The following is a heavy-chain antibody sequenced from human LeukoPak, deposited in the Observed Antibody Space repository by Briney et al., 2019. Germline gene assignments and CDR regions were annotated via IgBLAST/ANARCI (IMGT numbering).Heavy chain of an antibody. J-gene: IGHJ5*02. D-gene: IGHD2-2*01. V-gene: IGHV1-69*13. CDR1: GGTFSSYA. Sequence: SVKVSCKASGGTFSSYAISWVRQAPGQGLEWMGGIIPIFGTANYAQKFQGRVTITADESTSTAYMELSSLRSEDTAVYYCARHPRYCSSTSCPFDPWGQGTLVTVSS. CDR3: ARHPRYCSSTSCPFDP. CDR2: IIPIFGTA.